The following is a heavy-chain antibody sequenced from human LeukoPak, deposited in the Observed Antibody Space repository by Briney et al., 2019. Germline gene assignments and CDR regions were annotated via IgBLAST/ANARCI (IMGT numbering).Heavy chain of an antibody. CDR2: TSPDGNEK. J-gene: IGHJ5*01. Sequence: GRSLTLSCAASGFTFSRYAMHWVRQAPGKGLEWVAVTSPDGNEKYYADSVKGRFTISRDNSKNAVFLQMNSLSTEDTAEYSCFTGSAYYYDSWGQGTLVTVSS. V-gene: IGHV3-30*01. D-gene: IGHD3-22*01. CDR1: GFTFSRYA. CDR3: FTGSAYYYDS.